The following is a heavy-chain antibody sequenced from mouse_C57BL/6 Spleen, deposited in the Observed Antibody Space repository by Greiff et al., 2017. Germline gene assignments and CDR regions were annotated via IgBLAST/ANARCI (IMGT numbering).Heavy chain of an antibody. CDR1: GYTFTSYW. CDR2: IYPGSGST. J-gene: IGHJ3*01. D-gene: IGHD2-4*01. Sequence: QVQLQQPGAELVKPGASVKMSCKASGYTFTSYWITWVKQRPGQGLEWIGDIYPGSGSTNYNEKFKSKATLTVDTSSSTAYMQRSSLTSEDSAVYYGESGDYDYDVQGCRGQRTLVTVAA. V-gene: IGHV1-55*01. CDR3: ESGDYDYDVQGC.